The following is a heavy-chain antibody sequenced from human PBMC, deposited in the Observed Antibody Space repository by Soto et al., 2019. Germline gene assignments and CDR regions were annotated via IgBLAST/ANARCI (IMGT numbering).Heavy chain of an antibody. CDR1: GFSLSTSGVG. CDR2: IYWDDDK. Sequence: QITLKESGPTLVKPTQTLTLTCTFSGFSLSTSGVGVGWIRQPPGKALEWLALIYWDDDKRYSPSLKSRLTITKDTSKNQVVLTMTHMDPVDTATYYCAQSVAGAYYYYMDVWGKGTTVTVSS. CDR3: AQSVAGAYYYYMDV. D-gene: IGHD6-19*01. J-gene: IGHJ6*03. V-gene: IGHV2-5*02.